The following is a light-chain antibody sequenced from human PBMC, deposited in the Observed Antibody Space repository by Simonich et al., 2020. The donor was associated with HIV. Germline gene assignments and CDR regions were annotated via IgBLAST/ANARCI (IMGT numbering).Light chain of an antibody. CDR1: QSISTY. CDR2: SAS. V-gene: IGKV1-39*01. Sequence: DIQMTQSPSSLSASVGDSVTITCRASQSISTYLNWYQQKPGTAPKLLIYSASSLQGGVPSRFSGSGSGTEFTLTISSLQPDDFATYYCQQYNRHSTFGQGTKVEIK. CDR3: QQYNRHST. J-gene: IGKJ1*01.